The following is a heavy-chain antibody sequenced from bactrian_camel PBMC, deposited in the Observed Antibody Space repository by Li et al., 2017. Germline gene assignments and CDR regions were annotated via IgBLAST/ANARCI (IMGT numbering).Heavy chain of an antibody. CDR2: ITTGGSST. D-gene: IGHD6*01. Sequence: HVQLVESGGGLVQPGGSLRLSCSASADALMYMAWFRQTPGQRREAVAAITTGGSSTMYHDSVKGRFTISRESGKNTVHLQMNSLMPEDSGVYYCAGDRSYGAWYMESQYKYWGRGTQVTVS. V-gene: IGHV3S53*01. CDR3: AGDRSYGAWYMESQYKY. CDR1: ADALMY. J-gene: IGHJ4*01.